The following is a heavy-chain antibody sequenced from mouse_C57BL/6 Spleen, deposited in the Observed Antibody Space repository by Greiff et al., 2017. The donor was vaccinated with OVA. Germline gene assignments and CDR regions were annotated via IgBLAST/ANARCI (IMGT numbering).Heavy chain of an antibody. CDR1: GYTFTDYE. D-gene: IGHD6-1*01. CDR3: TRGAASTGFAY. V-gene: IGHV1-15*01. Sequence: VKLQESGAELVRPGASVTLSCKASGYTFTDYEMHWVKQTPVHGLEWIGAIDPETGGTAYNQKFKGKAILTADKSSSTAYMELRSLTSEDSAVYYCTRGAASTGFAYWGQGTLVTVSA. J-gene: IGHJ3*01. CDR2: IDPETGGT.